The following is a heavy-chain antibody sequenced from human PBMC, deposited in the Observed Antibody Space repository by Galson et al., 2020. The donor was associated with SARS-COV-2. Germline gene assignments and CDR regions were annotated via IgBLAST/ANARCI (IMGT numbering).Heavy chain of an antibody. CDR3: AREYNALSGAFGH. CDR2: IDWDDDK. J-gene: IGHJ4*02. CDR1: RISLSTSGMC. Sequence: SGPTLVKPTQTLTLACTFSRISLSTSGMCVNWIRQPTGKALDWPTRIDWDDDKYYSTSLKTRLTISKDTSKNQVVRIMTNMDPMDRATYYCAREYNALSGAFGHGGQGNLVTVSS. V-gene: IGHV2-70*11. D-gene: IGHD6-6*01.